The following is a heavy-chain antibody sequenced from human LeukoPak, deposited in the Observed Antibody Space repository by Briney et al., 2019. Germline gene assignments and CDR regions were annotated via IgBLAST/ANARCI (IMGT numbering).Heavy chain of an antibody. CDR1: GERLIELA. CDR2: FDSEEGER. Sequence: ASVKVSCKVSGERLIELAMHWVRQAPGKGFEWMGGFDSEEGERVYTQKFQDRVTMTEDRSSDTAYMELSSLTSDDTAVYYCATALEIQCSGGGCYDLAFWGQGTLITVSS. J-gene: IGHJ4*02. D-gene: IGHD2-15*01. V-gene: IGHV1-24*01. CDR3: ATALEIQCSGGGCYDLAF.